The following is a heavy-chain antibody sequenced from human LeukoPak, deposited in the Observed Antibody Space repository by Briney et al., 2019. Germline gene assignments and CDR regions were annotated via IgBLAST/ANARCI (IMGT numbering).Heavy chain of an antibody. V-gene: IGHV3-20*04. D-gene: IGHD6-19*01. CDR3: ARDPSGVAVAGYFDN. CDR2: ITWNGGRT. CDR1: GFTFDDYG. J-gene: IGHJ4*02. Sequence: TGGSLRLSCAASGFTFDDYGMSWVRQAPGKGLEWVSGITWNGGRTGYGDSVKGRFTISRDSAKNSLYLQMNSLRVEDTALYCCARDPSGVAVAGYFDNWGQGTLVTVSP.